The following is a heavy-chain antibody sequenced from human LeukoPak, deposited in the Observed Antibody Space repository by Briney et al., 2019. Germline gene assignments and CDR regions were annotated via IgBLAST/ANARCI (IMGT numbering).Heavy chain of an antibody. CDR3: ARGRDGYNSNYYYNGMDV. J-gene: IGHJ6*02. V-gene: IGHV3-30-3*01. Sequence: GRSLRLSCAASGFTFSSYAMHWVRQAPGKGLEWVAVISYDGSNKYYADSVKGRFTISRDNSKNTLYLQMNSLRAEDTAVYYCARGRDGYNSNYYYNGMDVWGRGTTVTVSS. D-gene: IGHD5-24*01. CDR2: ISYDGSNK. CDR1: GFTFSSYA.